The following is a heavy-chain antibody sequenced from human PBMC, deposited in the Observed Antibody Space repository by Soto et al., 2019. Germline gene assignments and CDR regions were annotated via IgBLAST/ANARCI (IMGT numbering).Heavy chain of an antibody. J-gene: IGHJ4*02. CDR2: IDPSDSYT. V-gene: IGHV5-10-1*01. D-gene: IGHD6-19*01. CDR1: GYIFTSYW. CDR3: ARLPNEYSSG. Sequence: GESLKISCKGSGYIFTSYWISCFRQMPVKGLEWMGRIDPSDSYTNYSPSFQGHVTISADKSISTAYLQWSSLKASDTAMYYCARLPNEYSSGWGQGTLVTVSS.